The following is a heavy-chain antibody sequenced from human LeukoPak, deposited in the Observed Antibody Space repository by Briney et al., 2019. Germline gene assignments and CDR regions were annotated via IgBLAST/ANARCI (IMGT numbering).Heavy chain of an antibody. D-gene: IGHD3-22*01. CDR3: ARDGFYDSSGYYYEDYYYYGMDV. J-gene: IGHJ6*02. Sequence: ASVKVSCKASGYTFTSYGISWVRQAPGQGLEWMGWISAYNGNTNYAQKLQGRVTVTTDTSTSTAYMELRSLRSDDTAVYYCARDGFYDSSGYYYEDYYYYGMDVWGQGTTVTVSS. CDR2: ISAYNGNT. CDR1: GYTFTSYG. V-gene: IGHV1-18*01.